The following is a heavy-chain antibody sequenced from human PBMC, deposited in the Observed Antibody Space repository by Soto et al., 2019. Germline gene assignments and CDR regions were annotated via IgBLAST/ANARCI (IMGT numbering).Heavy chain of an antibody. J-gene: IGHJ4*02. CDR3: ARLGRPDH. Sequence: QVQLVQSGAEVKKPGSSVKVSCTASGGSLRNSVISWVRQAPAQRLEWMGGGIPILGTANYAQKFQGRVTMTADEATSTAYMDLSSMSPDDTAVYYWARLGRPDHWGPGTLVIVSS. CDR2: GIPILGTA. CDR1: GGSLRNSV. D-gene: IGHD3-10*01. V-gene: IGHV1-69*01.